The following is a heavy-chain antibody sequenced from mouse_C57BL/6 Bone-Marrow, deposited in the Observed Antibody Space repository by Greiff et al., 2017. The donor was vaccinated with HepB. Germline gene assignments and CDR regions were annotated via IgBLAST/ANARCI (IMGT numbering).Heavy chain of an antibody. J-gene: IGHJ3*01. Sequence: QVQLQQPGAELVKPGPSVKMSCKASGYTFTSYWITWVKQRPGQGLEWIGDIYPGSGSTNYNEKFKSKATLTVDTSSSTAYMQLSSLTSEDSAVYYCARVGTYDGYYPAWFAYWGQGTLVTVSA. CDR3: ARVGTYDGYYPAWFAY. CDR1: GYTFTSYW. V-gene: IGHV1-55*01. D-gene: IGHD2-3*01. CDR2: IYPGSGST.